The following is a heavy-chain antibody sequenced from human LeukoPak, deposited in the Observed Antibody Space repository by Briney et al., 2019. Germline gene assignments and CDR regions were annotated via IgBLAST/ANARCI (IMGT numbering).Heavy chain of an antibody. V-gene: IGHV1-69*05. CDR1: GGTFSSYA. CDR2: IIPIFGTA. CDR3: ARYLLSGSYAFDY. J-gene: IGHJ4*02. Sequence: SVKVSCKASGGTFSSYAISWVRQAPGQGLEWMGGIIPIFGTANYAQKFQGRVTITTDESTSTAYMELSSLRSEDTAVYYCARYLLSGSYAFDYWGQGTLVTVSS. D-gene: IGHD1-26*01.